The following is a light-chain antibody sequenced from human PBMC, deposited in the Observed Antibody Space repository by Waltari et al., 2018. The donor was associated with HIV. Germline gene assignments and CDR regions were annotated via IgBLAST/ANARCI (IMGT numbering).Light chain of an antibody. CDR1: NIGSKS. J-gene: IGLJ2*01. CDR3: QVWDSSSDHVV. V-gene: IGLV3-21*04. CDR2: YDS. Sequence: SYVLTQPPSVSVAPGKTARITCGGNNIGSKSVHWYQQNPGQAPVLVFYYDSDRPSGIPERFSGSNSGNTATLTISRVEAGDEADYYWQVWDSSSDHVVFGGGTKLTVL.